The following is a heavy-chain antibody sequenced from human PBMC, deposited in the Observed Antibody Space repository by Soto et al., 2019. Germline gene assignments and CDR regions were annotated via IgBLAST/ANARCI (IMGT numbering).Heavy chain of an antibody. D-gene: IGHD3-9*01. Sequence: PSETLSLTCAVYGGSFSGYYWSWIRQPPGKGLEWIGEINHGGSTNYNPSLKSRVTISVDTSKNQFSLKLSSVTAADTAVYYCARGGRKYDFLTGNRLCEFDYWGQGTLVTVSS. V-gene: IGHV4-34*01. CDR1: GGSFSGYY. J-gene: IGHJ4*02. CDR3: ARGGRKYDFLTGNRLCEFDY. CDR2: INHGGST.